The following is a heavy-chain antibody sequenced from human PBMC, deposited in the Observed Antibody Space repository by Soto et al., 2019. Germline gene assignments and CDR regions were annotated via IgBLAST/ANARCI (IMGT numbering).Heavy chain of an antibody. CDR2: ISAYNGNT. J-gene: IGHJ4*02. CDR1: GYTFTSYG. Sequence: QVRLVQSGAEVKKPGASVRVSCKASGYTFTSYGITWVRQAPGQGLEWMGWISAYNGNTNYAQRLQGRVTMTTDTSTTTAYMELRSLRSDDTAVYYCARGQKLFQDGRFDYWGQGTLVTVSS. D-gene: IGHD1-1*01. CDR3: ARGQKLFQDGRFDY. V-gene: IGHV1-18*01.